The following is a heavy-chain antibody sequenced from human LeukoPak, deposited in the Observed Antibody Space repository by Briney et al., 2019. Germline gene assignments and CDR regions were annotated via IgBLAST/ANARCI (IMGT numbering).Heavy chain of an antibody. CDR2: IKPDGNEK. CDR3: AKYSGSPYWYFDL. V-gene: IGHV3-7*01. J-gene: IGHJ2*01. Sequence: GGSLRLSCEASGVTFSSYWMSWVRQAPEKGLEWVGNIKPDGNEKYYVDSVKGRFTISRDNAKNSLYLQMNSLRAEETAVYYCAKYSGSPYWYFDLWGRGTLVTVSS. D-gene: IGHD5-12*01. CDR1: GVTFSSYW.